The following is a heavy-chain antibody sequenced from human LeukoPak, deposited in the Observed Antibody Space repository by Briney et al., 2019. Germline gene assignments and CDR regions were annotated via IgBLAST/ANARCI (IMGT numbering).Heavy chain of an antibody. CDR1: GGSISSYY. D-gene: IGHD6-13*01. CDR2: IYTSGST. Sequence: SETLSLTCTVSGGSISSYYWSWIRQPAGKGLEWIGRIYTSGSTNYNPSLKSRVTMSVDTSKNQFSLKLSSVTAADTAVYYCARVDKAAGPANYYYYYMDVWGKGTTVTVSS. CDR3: ARVDKAAGPANYYYYYMDV. J-gene: IGHJ6*03. V-gene: IGHV4-4*07.